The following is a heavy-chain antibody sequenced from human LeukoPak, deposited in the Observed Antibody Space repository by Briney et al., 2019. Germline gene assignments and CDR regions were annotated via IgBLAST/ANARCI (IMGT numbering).Heavy chain of an antibody. V-gene: IGHV3-23*01. Sequence: AGESLRLSCVASRYTFSIYAMSWVRQPPPKGLEWVSAVTSSGDGTYYPDPVQGRFTISRDNSNYILYLHMNSLRAEDTAIYYCAKDRPNYYGSNGHYYRRDGDSWGQGTLVTVSS. CDR3: AKDRPNYYGSNGHYYRRDGDS. CDR1: RYTFSIYA. CDR2: VTSSGDGT. J-gene: IGHJ5*01. D-gene: IGHD3-22*01.